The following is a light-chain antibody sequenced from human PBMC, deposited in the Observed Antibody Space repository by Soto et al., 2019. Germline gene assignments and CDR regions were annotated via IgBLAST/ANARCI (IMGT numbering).Light chain of an antibody. CDR1: QSINRRY. CDR3: QQYGSTPLT. J-gene: IGKJ4*01. Sequence: TQSPSALSASVGDRVTITCRASQSINRRYLGWYQQKPGQAPRLIIYGASSRATGVPDRFSGSGSEADFTLTIRGLEPEDSAVYYCQQYGSTPLTFGGGTKVEIK. CDR2: GAS. V-gene: IGKV3-20*01.